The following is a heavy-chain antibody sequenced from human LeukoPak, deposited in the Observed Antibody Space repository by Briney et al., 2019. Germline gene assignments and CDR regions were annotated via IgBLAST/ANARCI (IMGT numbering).Heavy chain of an antibody. CDR3: ARGGGAYYDNSGYYRGGSEFDY. D-gene: IGHD3-22*01. Sequence: SETLSLTCTVSGGSISGYYWSWIRQPPGKGLEWIGYIYYSGSTNYNPSLKSRVTISVDTSKNQFSLKLSSVTAADTAVYYCARGGGAYYDNSGYYRGGSEFDYWGQGTLVTVSS. CDR1: GGSISGYY. V-gene: IGHV4-59*01. CDR2: IYYSGST. J-gene: IGHJ4*02.